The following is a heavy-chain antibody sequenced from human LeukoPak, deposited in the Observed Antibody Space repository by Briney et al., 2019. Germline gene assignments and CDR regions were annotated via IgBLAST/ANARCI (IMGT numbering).Heavy chain of an antibody. D-gene: IGHD3-3*01. CDR3: AREVGRRSGYSY. V-gene: IGHV4-38-2*02. J-gene: IGHJ4*02. CDR1: GYPITSDYY. Sequence: PSETLSLTCAVSGYPITSDYYWGWFRQSPGKGLEWIGSIYHSGITHYNPSLKSRVTISVDTSNNQFSLRLSSVTVADTAVYYCAREVGRRSGYSYWGQGTPVTVSS. CDR2: IYHSGIT.